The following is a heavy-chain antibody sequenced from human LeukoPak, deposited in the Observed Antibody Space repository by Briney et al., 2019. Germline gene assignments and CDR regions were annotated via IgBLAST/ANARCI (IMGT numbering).Heavy chain of an antibody. CDR2: INTNTGNP. Sequence: ASVNVSCKASGYTFTSYAMNWVRQAPGQGLEWMGWINTNTGNPTYAQGFTGRFVFSLDTSVSTAYLQISSLKAEDTAVYYCARDRDNSGYYYVEDYWGQGTLVTVSS. V-gene: IGHV7-4-1*02. CDR3: ARDRDNSGYYYVEDY. J-gene: IGHJ4*02. D-gene: IGHD3-22*01. CDR1: GYTFTSYA.